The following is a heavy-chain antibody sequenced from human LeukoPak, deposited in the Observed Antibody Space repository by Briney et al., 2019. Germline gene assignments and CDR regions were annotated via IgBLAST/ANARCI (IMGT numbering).Heavy chain of an antibody. D-gene: IGHD1-7*01. Sequence: GGSLRLSCAAPGFTFSSYAMSWVRQAPGKGLEWVSGISGSGDRTLYADSVKGRFTISRDNSENTLYLQMNSLRVEDTAVYYCARAGNYRFDYWGQGTLVTVSS. J-gene: IGHJ4*02. CDR3: ARAGNYRFDY. V-gene: IGHV3-23*01. CDR1: GFTFSSYA. CDR2: ISGSGDRT.